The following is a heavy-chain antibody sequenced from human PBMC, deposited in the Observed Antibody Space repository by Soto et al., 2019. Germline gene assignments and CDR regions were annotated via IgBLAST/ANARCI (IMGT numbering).Heavy chain of an antibody. D-gene: IGHD6-13*01. CDR3: ARRYSSPFDF. V-gene: IGHV4-59*08. CDR2: IYYSGST. CDR1: GGSISSYY. J-gene: IGHJ4*02. Sequence: QVQLQESGPGLVKPSETLSLTCTVSGGSISSYYWSWIRQPPGKGLEWIGYIYYSGSTNYNPSLXSXXXIXXATSKNQFSLKLSSVTAADTAVYYCARRYSSPFDFWGQGTLVTVSS.